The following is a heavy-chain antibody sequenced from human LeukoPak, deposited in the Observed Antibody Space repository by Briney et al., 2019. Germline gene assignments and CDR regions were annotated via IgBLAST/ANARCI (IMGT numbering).Heavy chain of an antibody. J-gene: IGHJ4*02. V-gene: IGHV3-23*01. CDR3: ASQVVTGTDY. Sequence: GGSLRLSCAASGFTGSHNYMSWVRQAPGKGLEWVSGVGGSGDSTYYADSVKGRFTISRDNSKHTLFLQMNSLRAEDTAVYYCASQVVTGTDYWGQGTLVTVSS. D-gene: IGHD2-21*02. CDR1: GFTGSHNY. CDR2: VGGSGDST.